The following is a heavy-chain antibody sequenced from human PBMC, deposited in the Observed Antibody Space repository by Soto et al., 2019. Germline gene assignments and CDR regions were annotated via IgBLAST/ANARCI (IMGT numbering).Heavy chain of an antibody. Sequence: PWWCLRLSCSASVFTFSSYAIHCVRQAPGKGLEWVAVISCDGSNKYYADSVKGRFTISRDNSKNTPYLQMNSLRAEDTAVYYCARDPGYYLDYWGQGTLVTVSS. CDR1: VFTFSSYA. V-gene: IGHV3-30-3*01. CDR2: ISCDGSNK. CDR3: ARDPGYYLDY. J-gene: IGHJ4*02. D-gene: IGHD3-22*01.